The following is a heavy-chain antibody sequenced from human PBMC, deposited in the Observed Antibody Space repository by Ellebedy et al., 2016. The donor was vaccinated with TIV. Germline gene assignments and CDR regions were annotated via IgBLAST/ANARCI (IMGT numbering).Heavy chain of an antibody. CDR1: GFTFSIYW. CDR3: ARDHSAAFFDY. D-gene: IGHD3-10*01. Sequence: PGGSLRLSCTASGFTFSIYWMNWVRQAPGKGLEWVASIKHDGNEGNYVDSVKGRFTISRDNAKNSLFLQMSSLRGEDTGVYYCARDHSAAFFDYWGQGILVTVSS. CDR2: IKHDGNEG. J-gene: IGHJ4*02. V-gene: IGHV3-7*01.